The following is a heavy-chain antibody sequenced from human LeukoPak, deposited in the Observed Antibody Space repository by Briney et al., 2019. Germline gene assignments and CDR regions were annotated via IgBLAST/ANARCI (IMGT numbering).Heavy chain of an antibody. V-gene: IGHV4-61*02. CDR3: AREQIPFFDI. Sequence: SETLSLTCTVSGGSISSGSYYWSWIRQPAGKGLEWIGRIYTSGSTNYNPSLKSRVTISVDTSKNQFSLKLSSVTVADTAVYYCAREQIPFFDIWGQGTMVTVSS. J-gene: IGHJ3*02. CDR2: IYTSGST. CDR1: GGSISSGSYY.